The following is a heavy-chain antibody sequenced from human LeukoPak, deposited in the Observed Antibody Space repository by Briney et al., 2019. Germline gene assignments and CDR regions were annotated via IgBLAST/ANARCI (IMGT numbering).Heavy chain of an antibody. Sequence: GGSLRLSCAASGFTFSSYAMSWVRQAPGKGLEWVSAISGSGGSTYYADSVKGRFTISRDSSKNTLYLQMNSLRAEDTAVYYCAKDQRGITMTVVGILGAFDIWGQGTMVTVSS. D-gene: IGHD3-22*01. CDR1: GFTFSSYA. J-gene: IGHJ3*02. CDR2: ISGSGGST. CDR3: AKDQRGITMTVVGILGAFDI. V-gene: IGHV3-23*01.